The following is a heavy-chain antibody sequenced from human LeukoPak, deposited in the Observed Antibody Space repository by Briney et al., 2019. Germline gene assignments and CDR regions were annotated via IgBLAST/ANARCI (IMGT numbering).Heavy chain of an antibody. CDR2: ISYDGSNK. J-gene: IGHJ5*02. CDR1: GFTFSSYG. V-gene: IGHV3-30*18. CDR3: AKDLRYYGSGSYYA. Sequence: GGSLRLSCAASGFTFSSYGMHWVRQAPGKGLEWVAVISYDGSNKYYADSVKGRFTISRDNSKNTLYLQMNSLRAEDTAVYYCAKDLRYYGSGSYYAWGQETLVTVSS. D-gene: IGHD3-10*01.